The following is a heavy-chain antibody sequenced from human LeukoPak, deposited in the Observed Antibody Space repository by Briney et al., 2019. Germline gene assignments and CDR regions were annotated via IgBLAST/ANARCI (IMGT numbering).Heavy chain of an antibody. V-gene: IGHV3-21*01. CDR1: GFTFSSTS. CDR3: AREFFDREGGTTVLDY. D-gene: IGHD1-26*01. Sequence: PGGSLRLSCAASGFTFSSTSMNWVRQAPGKGLKWVSSISSGSSYIFYADSVKGRFTISRDNAKNSLYLQMNSLRAEDTAVYYCAREFFDREGGTTVLDYWGQGTLVTVSS. CDR2: ISSGSSYI. J-gene: IGHJ4*02.